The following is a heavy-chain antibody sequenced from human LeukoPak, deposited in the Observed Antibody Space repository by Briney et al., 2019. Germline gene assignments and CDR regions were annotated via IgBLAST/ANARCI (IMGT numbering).Heavy chain of an antibody. J-gene: IGHJ4*02. CDR2: IYFTGSN. Sequence: PSETLSLTCTVSGDSISNYFWTWIRQPAGKGLEWMGRIYFTGSNNYNPSLKSRVTMSVDTSKNQFSLKLSSVTAADTAVYYCARETYLGASNYFDYWGQGTLVTVSS. V-gene: IGHV4-4*07. CDR1: GDSISNYF. CDR3: ARETYLGASNYFDY. D-gene: IGHD1-26*01.